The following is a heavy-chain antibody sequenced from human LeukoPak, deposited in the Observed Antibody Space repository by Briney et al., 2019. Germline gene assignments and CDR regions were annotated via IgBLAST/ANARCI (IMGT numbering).Heavy chain of an antibody. Sequence: GGSLRLSCAVSGFTFSSYAMSWVRQAPGKGLEWVSAISGSGGSTYYADSVKGRFTISRDNSKNTLYLQMNSLRAEDTAVYYCAKGDRPYSSGWYNQFDYWGQGTLVTVSS. J-gene: IGHJ4*02. CDR2: ISGSGGST. D-gene: IGHD6-19*01. CDR3: AKGDRPYSSGWYNQFDY. V-gene: IGHV3-23*01. CDR1: GFTFSSYA.